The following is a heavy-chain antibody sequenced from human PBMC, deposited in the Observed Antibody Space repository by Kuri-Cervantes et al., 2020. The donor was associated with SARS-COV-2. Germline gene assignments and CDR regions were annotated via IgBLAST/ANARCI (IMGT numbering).Heavy chain of an antibody. CDR2: IYYSGSA. Sequence: GSLRLSCTVSGGSISSYYWRWIRQPPGKGLEWNGYIYYSGSANYNPSLKSRVTISVDTSKNQFSLKLSSVTAADTAVYYCARRSGYCSSTSCYFFDYWGQGTLVTVSS. J-gene: IGHJ4*02. CDR3: ARRSGYCSSTSCYFFDY. D-gene: IGHD2-2*01. V-gene: IGHV4-59*01. CDR1: GGSISSYY.